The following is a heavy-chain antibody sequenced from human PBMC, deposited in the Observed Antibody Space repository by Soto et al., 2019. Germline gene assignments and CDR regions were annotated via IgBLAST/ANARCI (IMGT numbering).Heavy chain of an antibody. CDR1: GASVSSGGYY. Sequence: SEILSLTCTVSGASVSSGGYYWIWIRQHPEKGLEWIGYIYNSGLISYNPSLKSRIVVSRDTSRNQLSLKVTSVTAADTAVYFCARSRRGAVATFDLWGQGTPVTVSS. J-gene: IGHJ4*02. CDR2: IYNSGLI. D-gene: IGHD2-15*01. CDR3: ARSRRGAVATFDL. V-gene: IGHV4-31*03.